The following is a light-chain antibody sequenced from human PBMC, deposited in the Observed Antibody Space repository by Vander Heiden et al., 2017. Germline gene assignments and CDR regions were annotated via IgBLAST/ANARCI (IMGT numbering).Light chain of an antibody. CDR2: DAS. Sequence: DIQMTQSPSSLSASVGDRVTIPCQASQDISNYLNWYQQKPGKAPKLLIYDASNLETGVPSRFSGSGSGTDFTFTISSLQPEDIATYYCQQYRTFGQGTKLEIK. CDR3: QQYRT. J-gene: IGKJ2*01. CDR1: QDISNY. V-gene: IGKV1-33*01.